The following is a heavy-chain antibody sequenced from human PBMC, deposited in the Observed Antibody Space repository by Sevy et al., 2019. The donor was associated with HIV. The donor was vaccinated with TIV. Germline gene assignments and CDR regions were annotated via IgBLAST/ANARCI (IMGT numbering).Heavy chain of an antibody. CDR3: ARGDCSGGSCYLEGYYYGMDV. Sequence: GGSLRLSCAASGFTFSSYGMHWVRQAPGKGLEWVAVIWYDGSNKYYADSVKGRFTISRDNSKSTLYLQMNSLRAEDTAVYYCARGDCSGGSCYLEGYYYGMDVWGQGTTVTVSS. CDR2: IWYDGSNK. V-gene: IGHV3-33*01. CDR1: GFTFSSYG. D-gene: IGHD2-15*01. J-gene: IGHJ6*02.